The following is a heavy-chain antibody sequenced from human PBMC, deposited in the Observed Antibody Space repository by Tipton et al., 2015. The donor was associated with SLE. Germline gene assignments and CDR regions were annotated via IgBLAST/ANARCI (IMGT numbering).Heavy chain of an antibody. Sequence: TLSLTCTVSGDSVSSYYWNWIRQPPGRGLEWIGYIYNSGSNNYNPSLKSRVTISIDTSKNQFTLRLSSVTAADTAVYYCARALSSGWYYYWGQGTLVTVSS. D-gene: IGHD6-19*01. CDR2: IYNSGSN. CDR1: GDSVSSYY. CDR3: ARALSSGWYYY. J-gene: IGHJ4*02. V-gene: IGHV4-59*02.